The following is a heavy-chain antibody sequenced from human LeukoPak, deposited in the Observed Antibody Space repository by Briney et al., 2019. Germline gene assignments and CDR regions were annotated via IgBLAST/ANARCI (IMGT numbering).Heavy chain of an antibody. D-gene: IGHD3-22*01. Sequence: ASVKVSCKASGYTFTNYWIYWVRQAPGQGLEWMGIINPSGGSTNYAQRFQGRATMTRDTSTNTVYMDLSSLRSEDTAVYYCARVLLPVYYYDSSGYAFDIWGQGTMVTVSS. J-gene: IGHJ3*02. CDR2: INPSGGST. V-gene: IGHV1-46*01. CDR1: GYTFTNYW. CDR3: ARVLLPVYYYDSSGYAFDI.